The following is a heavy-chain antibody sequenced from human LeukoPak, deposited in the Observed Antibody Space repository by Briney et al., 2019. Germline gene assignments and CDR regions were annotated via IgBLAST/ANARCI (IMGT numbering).Heavy chain of an antibody. CDR3: ARRRGMYYFDY. Sequence: SETLSPTCGVSGGSLRSSNYYFAWIRQPPGKGLEWIGEINHSGSTNYNPSLKSRVTISVDTSKNQFSLKLSSVTAADTAVYYCARRRGMYYFDYWGQGTLVTVSS. CDR2: INHSGST. CDR1: GGSLRSSNYY. V-gene: IGHV4-39*07. D-gene: IGHD1-1*01. J-gene: IGHJ4*02.